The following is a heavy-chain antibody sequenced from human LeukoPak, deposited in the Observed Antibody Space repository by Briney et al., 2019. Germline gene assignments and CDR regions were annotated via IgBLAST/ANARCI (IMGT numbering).Heavy chain of an antibody. V-gene: IGHV3-30*01. CDR3: ARDSFAGYDSSGYSSYDY. J-gene: IGHJ4*02. Sequence: GGSLRLSCAASGFTFSSYAMHWVRQAPGKGLEWVAVISYDGSNKYYADSVKGRFTISRDNSKNTLYLQMNSLRAEDTAVYYCARDSFAGYDSSGYSSYDYWGQGTLVTVSS. D-gene: IGHD3-22*01. CDR1: GFTFSSYA. CDR2: ISYDGSNK.